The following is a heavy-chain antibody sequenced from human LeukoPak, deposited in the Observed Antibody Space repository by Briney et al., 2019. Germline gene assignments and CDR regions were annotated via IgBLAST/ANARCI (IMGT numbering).Heavy chain of an antibody. J-gene: IGHJ4*02. CDR3: ARDQEGFDY. V-gene: IGHV1-46*01. CDR1: GYTLTRNY. Sequence: ASVEVSRQASGYTLTRNYTHRGRQAPGQRLEWMGMIYPRDGSTSYAQKFQGRVTVTRDTSTSTVHVELSGLRSEDTAVYYCARDQEGFDYWGQGTLVTVSS. CDR2: IYPRDGST.